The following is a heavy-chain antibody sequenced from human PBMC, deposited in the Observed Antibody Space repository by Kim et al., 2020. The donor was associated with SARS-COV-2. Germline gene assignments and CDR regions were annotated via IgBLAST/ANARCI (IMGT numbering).Heavy chain of an antibody. V-gene: IGHV3-23*01. D-gene: IGHD2-2*01. J-gene: IGHJ4*02. Sequence: GKGRFTISRDNSKNTLYLQMNSLRAEDTAVYYCAKHAGGYCSSTSCFVTIWGQGTLVTVSS. CDR3: AKHAGGYCSSTSCFVTI.